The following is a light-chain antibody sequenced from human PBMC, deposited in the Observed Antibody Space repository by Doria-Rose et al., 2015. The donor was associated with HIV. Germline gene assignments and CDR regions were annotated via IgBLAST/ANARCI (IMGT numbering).Light chain of an antibody. Sequence: TQSPESLGMSLGERATLNCRASQSFSSTYLAWYQQKPGQAPSLLIYDGSTRATGIPDRFSASGSGTDFTLTINRLEPEDFALYYCHQYGTSWTFGQGTKVEI. J-gene: IGKJ1*01. V-gene: IGKV3-20*01. CDR2: DGS. CDR3: HQYGTSWT. CDR1: QSFSSTY.